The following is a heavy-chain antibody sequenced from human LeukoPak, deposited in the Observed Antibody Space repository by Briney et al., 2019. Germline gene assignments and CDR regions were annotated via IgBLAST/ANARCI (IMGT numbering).Heavy chain of an antibody. CDR1: GGSISSGGYY. J-gene: IGHJ6*02. CDR3: ARDRPYYGMDV. V-gene: IGHV4-31*03. Sequence: SSETLSLTCTVSGGSISSGGYYWSWIRQHPGKGLEWIGYIYYSGSTYYNPSLKSRVTISVDTSKNQFSLKLSSVTAADTAVYYCARDRPYYGMDVWGQGTTVTVSS. CDR2: IYYSGST.